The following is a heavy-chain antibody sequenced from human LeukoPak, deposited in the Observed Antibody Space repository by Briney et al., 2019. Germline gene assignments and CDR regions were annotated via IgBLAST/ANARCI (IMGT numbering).Heavy chain of an antibody. J-gene: IGHJ4*02. CDR1: GFTFSSYS. V-gene: IGHV3-21*01. CDR3: ARASYSGSYTRGFYFDY. D-gene: IGHD1-26*01. Sequence: PGGSLRLSCAASGFTFSSYSMNWVRQAPGKGLEWVSSISSSSSYIYYADSVKGRFTISRDNAKNSLYLQMNSLRAEDTAVYYCARASYSGSYTRGFYFDYWGQGTLVTVPS. CDR2: ISSSSSYI.